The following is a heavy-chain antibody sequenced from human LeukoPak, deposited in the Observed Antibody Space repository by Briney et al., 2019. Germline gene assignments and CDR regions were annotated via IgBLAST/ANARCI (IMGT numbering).Heavy chain of an antibody. Sequence: GGSLRLSCAASGFTFSNYDMNWVRQAPGKGLEWVSYITSSGNTIYYANSVKGRFTISRDNAKNSLYLQMNSLRAEDTAVYYCARGAPCYWGQGTLVTVSP. J-gene: IGHJ4*02. CDR2: ITSSGNTI. V-gene: IGHV3-48*03. CDR3: ARGAPCY. CDR1: GFTFSNYD.